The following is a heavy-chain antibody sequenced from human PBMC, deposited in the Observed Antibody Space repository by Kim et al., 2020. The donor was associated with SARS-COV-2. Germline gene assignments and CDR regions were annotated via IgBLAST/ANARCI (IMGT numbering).Heavy chain of an antibody. CDR1: GFTFSSYS. CDR3: ARAPGSGHDEKDV. CDR2: ISRSSRHI. Sequence: GGSLRLSCAASGFTFSSYSMNWVRQAPGRGLEWVSSISRSSRHIFYADSVKGRFIISRDNGKSSLYLQMDSLRVEDTAVYFCARAPGSGHDEKDVWGQGTTVTVSS. J-gene: IGHJ6*02. D-gene: IGHD5-12*01. V-gene: IGHV3-21*01.